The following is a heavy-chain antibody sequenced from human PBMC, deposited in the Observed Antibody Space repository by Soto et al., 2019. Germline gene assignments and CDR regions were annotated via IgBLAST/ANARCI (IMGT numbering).Heavy chain of an antibody. CDR2: INPNSGGT. CDR3: ARDLDYSNPDYYYYYGMDV. V-gene: IGHV1-2*02. Sequence: QVQLVQSGAEVKKPGASVKVSCKASGYTFTGYYMHWVRQAPGQGLEWMGWINPNSGGTNYAQKFQGRAPMTRDTYISTAYMELSRLRSDDTAVYYCARDLDYSNPDYYYYYGMDVWGQGTTVTVSS. J-gene: IGHJ6*02. CDR1: GYTFTGYY. D-gene: IGHD4-4*01.